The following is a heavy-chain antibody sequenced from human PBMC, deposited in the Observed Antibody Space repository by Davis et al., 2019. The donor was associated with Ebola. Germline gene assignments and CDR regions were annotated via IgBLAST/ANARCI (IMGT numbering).Heavy chain of an antibody. Sequence: PSETLSLTCTVSGYSISSGYYWGWIRQPPGKGLEWIGSIYHSGSTYYNPSLKSRVTISVDTSKNQFSLKLSSVTAADTAVYYCARGGRWLSLVMRWWFDPWGQGTLVTVSS. D-gene: IGHD3-22*01. V-gene: IGHV4-38-2*02. J-gene: IGHJ5*02. CDR1: GYSISSGYY. CDR2: IYHSGST. CDR3: ARGGRWLSLVMRWWFDP.